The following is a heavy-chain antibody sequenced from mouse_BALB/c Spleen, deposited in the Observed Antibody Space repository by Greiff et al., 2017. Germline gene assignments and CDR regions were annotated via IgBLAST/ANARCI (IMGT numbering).Heavy chain of an antibody. Sequence: VQLKESGAELVKPGASVKLSCTASGFNIQDTYMHWVKQRPEQGLEWIGRIDPANGNTKYDPKFQGKATITADTSSNTAYLQLSSLTSEDTAVYYCARSDYDYFDYWGQGTTLTVSS. CDR3: ARSDYDYFDY. J-gene: IGHJ2*01. D-gene: IGHD2-4*01. V-gene: IGHV14-3*02. CDR1: GFNIQDTY. CDR2: IDPANGNT.